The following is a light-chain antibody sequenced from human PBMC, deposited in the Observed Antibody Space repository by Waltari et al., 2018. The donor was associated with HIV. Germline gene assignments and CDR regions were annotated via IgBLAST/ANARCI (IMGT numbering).Light chain of an antibody. CDR3: QRWGTGVE. Sequence: QLVLTQSPPASASLGASVKLTATLSSGHTNNAIACHQLQSEKGPRFLMKVNSDGSHTKGDGIPDRFSGSRSGAEHYLTISSLQAEDEADYYCQRWGTGVEFGGGTKLTVL. CDR2: VNSDGSH. J-gene: IGLJ2*01. V-gene: IGLV4-69*01. CDR1: SGHTNNA.